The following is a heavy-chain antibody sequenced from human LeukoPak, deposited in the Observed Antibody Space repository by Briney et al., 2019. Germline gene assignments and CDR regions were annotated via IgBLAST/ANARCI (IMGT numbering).Heavy chain of an antibody. J-gene: IGHJ6*02. CDR3: ARDILGRSNGGSNYFGMEV. V-gene: IGHV1-2*02. D-gene: IGHD2-15*01. CDR2: INVYIGGA. Sequence: ASVKVSCKASGYTFTDYFMHWVRQVPGQGLEWMGCINVYIGGAHNAQKFQGRLSVTRDTSINTLYMELNSLRSDDTAVYYCARDILGRSNGGSNYFGMEVWGQGTTVTVSS. CDR1: GYTFTDYF.